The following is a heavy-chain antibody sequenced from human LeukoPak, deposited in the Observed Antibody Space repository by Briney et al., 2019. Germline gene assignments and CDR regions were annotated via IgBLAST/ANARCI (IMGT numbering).Heavy chain of an antibody. J-gene: IGHJ4*02. D-gene: IGHD5-12*01. Sequence: GGSLRLSCAAPGFSFNDYWVTWIRQIPGKGLEWVANINGDESQKYYVNSVKGRFTISRDNAKDSVYLEMNSLRAEDTAVYYCTRDSGWLRLYYWGQGTLVTVSS. V-gene: IGHV3-7*01. CDR2: INGDESQK. CDR3: TRDSGWLRLYY. CDR1: GFSFNDYW.